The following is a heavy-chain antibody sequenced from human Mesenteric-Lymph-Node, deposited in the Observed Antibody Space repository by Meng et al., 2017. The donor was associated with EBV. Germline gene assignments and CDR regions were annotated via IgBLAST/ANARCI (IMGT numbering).Heavy chain of an antibody. CDR3: ARERGGY. Sequence: EVQLVESGGGLVQPGGSLRISCAASGFSVSDYFMSWVRQAPGRGLEWVSLISREGHIYYAVSVKGRFTISRDSSTNTLFLQMNNLRVEDTAVYYCARERGGYWGQGILVTVAS. V-gene: IGHV3-53*01. CDR1: GFSVSDYF. J-gene: IGHJ4*02. CDR2: ISREGHI. D-gene: IGHD3-16*01.